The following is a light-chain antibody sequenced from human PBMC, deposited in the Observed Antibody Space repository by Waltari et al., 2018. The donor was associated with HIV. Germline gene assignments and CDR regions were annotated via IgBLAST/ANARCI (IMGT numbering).Light chain of an antibody. J-gene: IGKJ4*01. Sequence: EIVLTQSPDTLSLSPGERATLSCRVSQSVSSSSLAWLRQKPGQAPRLLIYGASRRAIGIPDRFSGSGSGTDVTLTISRLEPEDFAVYYCQQYQYGSSPPLTFG. CDR2: GAS. CDR3: QQYQYGSSPPLT. CDR1: QSVSSSS. V-gene: IGKV3-20*01.